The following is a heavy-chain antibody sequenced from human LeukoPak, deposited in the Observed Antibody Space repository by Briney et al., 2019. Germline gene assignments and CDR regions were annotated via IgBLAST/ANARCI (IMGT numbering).Heavy chain of an antibody. CDR3: ANLISPGWFDP. Sequence: SETLSLTCIVSGVSISSSRDYWAWIRQPPGKGLEWIANIYYSGSTYYSPALKSRVIISVDTSKNQFSLKLSSVTAADTAVYYCANLISPGWFDPGGQGTLVTVSS. CDR2: IYYSGST. CDR1: GVSISSSRDY. V-gene: IGHV4-39*01. J-gene: IGHJ5*02.